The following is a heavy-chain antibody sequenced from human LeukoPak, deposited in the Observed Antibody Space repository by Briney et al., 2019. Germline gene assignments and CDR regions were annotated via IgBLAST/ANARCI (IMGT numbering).Heavy chain of an antibody. V-gene: IGHV4-34*01. J-gene: IGHJ6*02. D-gene: IGHD4-17*01. CDR3: ARGGDYDYYDLDV. Sequence: SETLSLTCAVYGGSFSGYYWSWIRQPPGKGLEWIGSIYYSGSTYYNPSLKSRVTISVDTSKNQFSLKVSSVTAADTAVYYCARGGDYDYYDLDVWGQGTTVTVSS. CDR1: GGSFSGYY. CDR2: IYYSGST.